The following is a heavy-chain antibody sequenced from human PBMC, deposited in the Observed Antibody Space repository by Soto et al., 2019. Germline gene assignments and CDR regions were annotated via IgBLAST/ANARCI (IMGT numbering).Heavy chain of an antibody. Sequence: QVQLVQSGAEVKKPGTSVKVSCKASGGTLSTYAISWVRQAPGQGLEWMGGIIPIFGTTNYAQKFQGRVTIIADEYTSTAYMELSSLRSEDTAVYYCARSIASDYYYSYGMDGWGQGTTVTVSS. CDR3: ARSIASDYYYSYGMDG. V-gene: IGHV1-69*12. CDR1: GGTLSTYA. CDR2: IIPIFGTT. J-gene: IGHJ6*02. D-gene: IGHD1-26*01.